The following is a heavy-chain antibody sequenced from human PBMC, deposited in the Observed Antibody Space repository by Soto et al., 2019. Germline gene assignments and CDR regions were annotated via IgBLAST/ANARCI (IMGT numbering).Heavy chain of an antibody. Sequence: PGGSLRLSCTASGFTFGDYAMSWFRQAPGKGLEWVGFIRSKAYGGTTEYAASVKGRSTISRDDSKSIAYLQMNSLKTEDTAVYYCTRETRLLGAAAGTGGWFDPWGQGTLVTVSS. CDR3: TRETRLLGAAAGTGGWFDP. CDR1: GFTFGDYA. D-gene: IGHD6-13*01. J-gene: IGHJ5*02. CDR2: IRSKAYGGTT. V-gene: IGHV3-49*03.